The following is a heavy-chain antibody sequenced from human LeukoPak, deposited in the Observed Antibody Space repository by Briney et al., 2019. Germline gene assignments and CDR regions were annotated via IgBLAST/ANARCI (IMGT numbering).Heavy chain of an antibody. CDR3: ARGSYGDFDY. V-gene: IGHV1-2*02. J-gene: IGHJ4*02. D-gene: IGHD4-17*01. Sequence: ASVKVYCKASEYTFTDYYIHWVRQAPGQGLEWMGWINPNSGGTSFAQHFQSRVTMTRDTSISTAYMELSRLRSDDTALYYCARGSYGDFDYWGQGTLVTVSS. CDR1: EYTFTDYY. CDR2: INPNSGGT.